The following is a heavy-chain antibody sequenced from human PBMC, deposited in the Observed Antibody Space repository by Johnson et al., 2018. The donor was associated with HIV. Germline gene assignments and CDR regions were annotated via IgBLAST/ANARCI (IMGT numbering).Heavy chain of an antibody. CDR2: ISSSGSNI. CDR3: ARVGANFDAFDI. Sequence: QVQLVESGGGLVQPGRSLRLSCAASGFTFSDYYMSWIRQAPGKGLEWVSYISSSGSNIYKADSVKGRFTISRDNAKNSLFLQMNSLRAEDTAVYYCARVGANFDAFDIWGQGTMVTVSS. V-gene: IGHV3-11*04. J-gene: IGHJ3*02. CDR1: GFTFSDYY. D-gene: IGHD4/OR15-4a*01.